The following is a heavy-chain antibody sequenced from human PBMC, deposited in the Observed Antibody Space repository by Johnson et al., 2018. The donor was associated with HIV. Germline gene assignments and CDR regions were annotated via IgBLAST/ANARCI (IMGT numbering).Heavy chain of an antibody. Sequence: QVQLVESGGGLVQPGGSLRLSCAVSGFTFSSYAIHWVRQAPGKGLEYVSAIGTAGDTYYPGSVKGRFTISRDNSKNTLYLQMNSLRAEDTALYYCARGLQITFGGVIAPPDVFDIWGQGTMVTVSS. J-gene: IGHJ3*02. CDR1: GFTFSSYA. CDR2: IGTAGDT. V-gene: IGHV3-64*04. CDR3: ARGLQITFGGVIAPPDVFDI. D-gene: IGHD3-16*02.